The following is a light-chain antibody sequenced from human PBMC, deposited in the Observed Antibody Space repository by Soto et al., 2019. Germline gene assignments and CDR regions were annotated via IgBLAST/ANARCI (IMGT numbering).Light chain of an antibody. CDR3: LQYSNWPIA. CDR1: QTVSRN. CDR2: GAS. J-gene: IGKJ4*01. V-gene: IGKV3-15*01. Sequence: IVMTQSPATLSVSPGEGATLSCRASQTVSRNLAWYQLKPGQDPRMRGYGASTRATGIPARFIGSGSATEFTLAINSRPSKDFAVYYYLQYSNWPIAIDGGTKVEIK.